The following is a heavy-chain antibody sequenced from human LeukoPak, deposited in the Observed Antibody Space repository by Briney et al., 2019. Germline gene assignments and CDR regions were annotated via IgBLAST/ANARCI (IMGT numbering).Heavy chain of an antibody. CDR2: ISGSGGST. CDR1: GFTFSSYA. V-gene: IGHV3-23*01. Sequence: PGGSLRLSCAASGFTFSSYAMSWVRQAPGKGLEWVSAISGSGGSTYYADSVKGRFTISRDNAKNSLYLQMNSLRAEDTAVYYCARYGEKIWYYYDSSGSAVDYWGQGTLVTVSS. J-gene: IGHJ4*02. D-gene: IGHD3-22*01. CDR3: ARYGEKIWYYYDSSGSAVDY.